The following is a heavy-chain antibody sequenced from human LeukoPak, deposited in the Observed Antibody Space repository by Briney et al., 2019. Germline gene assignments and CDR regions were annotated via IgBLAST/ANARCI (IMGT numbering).Heavy chain of an antibody. CDR2: IKPNSGGT. CDR3: ARDRADGGYANYYFNGMAV. J-gene: IGHJ6*02. D-gene: IGHD5-12*01. CDR1: GYTFTGYC. V-gene: IGHV1-2*02. Sequence: GASVKVSCKASGYTFTGYCMHWVRQAPGQGLEWMGWIKPNSGGTKYAQNFQGRVTMTRDTSSSTAYMELSRLRSDDTAVYYCARDRADGGYANYYFNGMAVWGQGTPVTVSS.